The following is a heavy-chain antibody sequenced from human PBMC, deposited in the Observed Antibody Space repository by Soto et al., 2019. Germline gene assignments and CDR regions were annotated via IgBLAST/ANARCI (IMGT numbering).Heavy chain of an antibody. CDR1: GDSISISTYY. CDR2: IYYSGTT. Sequence: SETLSLTFTVSGDSISISTYYWGLIRQPPGKGLEWIGNIYYSGTTYEKTSIKSRATISVDTSKNQSSLKLRSVTAEDTDVYYCERGRGITSTGTSWFDTWGQGALVTVSS. V-gene: IGHV4-39*01. J-gene: IGHJ5*02. D-gene: IGHD6-13*01. CDR3: ERGRGITSTGTSWFDT.